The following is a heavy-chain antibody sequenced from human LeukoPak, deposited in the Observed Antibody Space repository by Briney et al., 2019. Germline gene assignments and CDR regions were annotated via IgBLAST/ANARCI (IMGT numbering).Heavy chain of an antibody. CDR1: GFTFSSYS. CDR3: ASSLVAGYYYYSYYYMDV. V-gene: IGHV3-21*01. J-gene: IGHJ6*03. Sequence: GGSLRLSCATSGFTFSSYSMNWVRQAPGKGLEWVSSIGSSGSYIFYADSVKGRFTISRDNAKNSLYLQMNSLRAEDTAVYYCASSLVAGYYYYSYYYMDVWGKGTTVTVSS. CDR2: IGSSGSYI. D-gene: IGHD5-18*01.